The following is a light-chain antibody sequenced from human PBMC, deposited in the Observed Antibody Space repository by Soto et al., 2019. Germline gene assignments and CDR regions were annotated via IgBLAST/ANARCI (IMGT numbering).Light chain of an antibody. J-gene: IGLJ1*01. CDR2: EVS. Sequence: QSALTQPASVSGSPGQSITISCTGTSSDVGGYNYVSWYQQHPGKAPKLMIYEVSNRPSGVSNRFSGSKSGNTASLTISGLQAEDEADCYCSSYTSSSTYVFGTGTQLTV. V-gene: IGLV2-14*01. CDR3: SSYTSSSTYV. CDR1: SSDVGGYNY.